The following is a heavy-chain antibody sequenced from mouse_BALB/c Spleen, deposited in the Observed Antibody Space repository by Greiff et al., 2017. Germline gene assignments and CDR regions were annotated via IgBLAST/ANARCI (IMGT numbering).Heavy chain of an antibody. V-gene: IGHV1-37*01. CDR3: GSPIYDGYYEWFAY. CDR2: INPYNGDT. D-gene: IGHD2-3*01. CDR1: GYSFTGYF. Sequence: VQLKESGPELVKPGASVKISCKASGYSFTGYFMNWVKQSHGKSLEWIGRINPYNGDTFYNQKFKGKATLTVDKSSSTAHMELLSLTSEDSAVYYCGSPIYDGYYEWFAYWGQGTLVTVSA. J-gene: IGHJ3*01.